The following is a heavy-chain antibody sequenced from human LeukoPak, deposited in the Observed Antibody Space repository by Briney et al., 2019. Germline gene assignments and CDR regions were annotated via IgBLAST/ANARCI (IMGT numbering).Heavy chain of an antibody. V-gene: IGHV3-30-3*01. CDR1: GFTFSSYA. Sequence: GALRLSCAASGFTFSSYAMHWVRQAPGKGLEWVAVISYDGSNKYYADSVKGRFTISRDNSKNTLYLQINGLRAEDTAIYYCARVGRAITAAGFGAFDIWGQGTMVTVSS. CDR2: ISYDGSNK. D-gene: IGHD6-13*01. CDR3: ARVGRAITAAGFGAFDI. J-gene: IGHJ3*02.